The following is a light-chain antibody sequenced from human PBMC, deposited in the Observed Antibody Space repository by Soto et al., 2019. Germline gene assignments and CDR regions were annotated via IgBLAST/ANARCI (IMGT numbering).Light chain of an antibody. J-gene: IGLJ1*01. CDR1: SSDVGGYDY. Sequence: QSVLTQPASVSGSPGQSITISCTGSSSDVGGYDYVSWYQQHPGKAPKLMIYEVSNRPSGVSNRFSGSKSGNTASLTISGLQAEDEADYYCSSSTSSSTLLFGTGTKLTVL. CDR2: EVS. CDR3: SSSTSSSTLL. V-gene: IGLV2-14*01.